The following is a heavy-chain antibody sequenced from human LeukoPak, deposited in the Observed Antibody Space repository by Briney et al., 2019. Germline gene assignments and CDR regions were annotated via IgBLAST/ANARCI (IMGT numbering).Heavy chain of an antibody. V-gene: IGHV1-18*01. CDR1: GYTFTSYG. Sequence: ASVKVSCKASGYTFTSYGICWVRQAPGQGLEWMGWISAYNGNTNYAQKLQGRVTMTTDTSTSTAYMELRSLRSDDTAVYYCARDQNIVVVPAANYYYYYGMDVWGQGTTVTVSS. D-gene: IGHD2-2*01. CDR3: ARDQNIVVVPAANYYYYYGMDV. J-gene: IGHJ6*02. CDR2: ISAYNGNT.